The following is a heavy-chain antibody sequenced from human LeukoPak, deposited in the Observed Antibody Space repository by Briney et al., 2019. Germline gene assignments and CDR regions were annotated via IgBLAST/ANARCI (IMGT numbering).Heavy chain of an antibody. CDR1: GFTFSSYG. V-gene: IGHV3-7*01. Sequence: GGSLRLSCAASGFTFSSYGMRWVRQAPGKGLEWVANIKEDGSEKYYVDSVKGRFTISRDNAKNSLYLQMNSLRAEDTAVYYCARPPSRCYYWGRGTLVTVSS. CDR2: IKEDGSEK. CDR3: ARPPSRCYY. J-gene: IGHJ4*02.